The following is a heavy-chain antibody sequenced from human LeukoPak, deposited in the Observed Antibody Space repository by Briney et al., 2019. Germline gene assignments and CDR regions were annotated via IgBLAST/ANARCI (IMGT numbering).Heavy chain of an antibody. CDR1: GYTFTGYY. V-gene: IGHV1-2*02. Sequence: ASVKVSCKASGYTFTGYYMHWVRQAPGQGLEWMGWINPKSGGTNYAQRFQGRVTMTRDTSISTAYMELSRLRSDDTALYYCARGGYSDYDLDYWGQGTLVTVSS. J-gene: IGHJ4*02. CDR2: INPKSGGT. CDR3: ARGGYSDYDLDY. D-gene: IGHD5-12*01.